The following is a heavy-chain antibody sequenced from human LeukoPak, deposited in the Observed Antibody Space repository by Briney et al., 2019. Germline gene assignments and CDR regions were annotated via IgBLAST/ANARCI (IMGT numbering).Heavy chain of an antibody. CDR1: GFTFSSYA. Sequence: GDSLRLSCAASGFTFSSYAMSWVRQAPGKGLEWVSAINGSGGSTYYADSVKSRFTISRDNSKNTLYLQMNSLRAEDTAVYYCAKDPYDSSGYYYVVNWFDPWGQGTLVT. V-gene: IGHV3-23*01. J-gene: IGHJ5*02. D-gene: IGHD3-22*01. CDR3: AKDPYDSSGYYYVVNWFDP. CDR2: INGSGGST.